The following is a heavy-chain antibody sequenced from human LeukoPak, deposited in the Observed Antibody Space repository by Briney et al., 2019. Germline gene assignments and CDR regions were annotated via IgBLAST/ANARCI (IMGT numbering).Heavy chain of an antibody. J-gene: IGHJ4*02. CDR1: GFTFSSYW. D-gene: IGHD3-3*01. V-gene: IGHV3-74*01. CDR2: INSDGSST. Sequence: PGGSLRLSCAASGFTFSSYWMHWVRQAPGKGLVWVSRINSDGSSTSYADSVKGRFTTSRDNAKNTLYLQMNSLRAEDTAVYYCARVLQGEWFFDYWGQGTLVTVSS. CDR3: ARVLQGEWFFDY.